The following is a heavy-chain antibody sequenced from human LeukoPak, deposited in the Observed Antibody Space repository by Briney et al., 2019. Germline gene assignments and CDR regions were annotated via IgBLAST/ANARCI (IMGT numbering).Heavy chain of an antibody. V-gene: IGHV1-46*01. J-gene: IGHJ4*02. Sequence: WMGIIAPGSGSTTYAQKFQGRVTMTRDTSTSTVYMDLISLRSEDTAVYYCARDSGFGYFDYWGQGTLVTVSS. CDR2: IAPGSGST. CDR3: ARDSGFGYFDY. D-gene: IGHD1-1*01.